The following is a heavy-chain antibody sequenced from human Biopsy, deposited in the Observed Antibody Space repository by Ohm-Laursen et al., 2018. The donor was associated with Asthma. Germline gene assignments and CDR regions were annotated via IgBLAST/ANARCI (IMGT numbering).Heavy chain of an antibody. CDR3: ARDRYGDYVGWFDP. CDR1: GFTFSSYS. D-gene: IGHD4-17*01. V-gene: IGHV3-21*01. Sequence: SLRLSCTASGFTFSSYSMNWVRQAPGKGLEWVSSISSSSSYIYYADSVKGRFTISRDNAKNSLYLQMNSLRAEDTAVYYCARDRYGDYVGWFDPWGRGTLVTVSS. CDR2: ISSSSSYI. J-gene: IGHJ5*02.